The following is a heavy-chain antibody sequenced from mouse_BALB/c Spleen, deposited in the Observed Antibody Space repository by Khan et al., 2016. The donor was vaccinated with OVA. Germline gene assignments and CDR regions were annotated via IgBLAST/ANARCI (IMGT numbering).Heavy chain of an antibody. CDR2: INTNTGEP. CDR1: GYTFTNYG. Sequence: QIQLVQSGPELKKPGETVKISCKASGYTFTNYGINWVKQAPGKGLKWMGWINTNTGEPTYAEEFKGRFAFSLETSASTAYLQLNNLKNEDTATYFCERGKYYGRNSWFAYWGQGTLVTVSA. D-gene: IGHD1-1*01. V-gene: IGHV9-3*02. J-gene: IGHJ3*01. CDR3: ERGKYYGRNSWFAY.